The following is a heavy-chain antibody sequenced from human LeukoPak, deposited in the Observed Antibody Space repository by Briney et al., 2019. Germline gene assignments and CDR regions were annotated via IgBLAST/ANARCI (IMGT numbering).Heavy chain of an antibody. D-gene: IGHD4-23*01. CDR2: ISSGSTYT. CDR3: ARGDYGGDYFDH. J-gene: IGHJ4*02. CDR1: GFTFSDHY. Sequence: GGSLRLSCEVSGFTFSDHYMSWIRQPPGKRLEWVSYISSGSTYTNYADSVEGRFTISRDNAKNSLYLQMNSLRGEDTAVYYCARGDYGGDYFDHWGQGTLVSVSS. V-gene: IGHV3-11*05.